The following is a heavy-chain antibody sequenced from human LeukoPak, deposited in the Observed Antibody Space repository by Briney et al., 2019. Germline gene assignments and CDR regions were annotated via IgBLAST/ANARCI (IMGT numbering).Heavy chain of an antibody. J-gene: IGHJ3*02. Sequence: SETLSLTCTVSGGSISSRTYYWGWIRQPPGKGLEWIGSIYYTGSTFYNPSLKSRVTISVDTSKNQFSMRLSSVTAADAAVYFCAREWTTWGAFDIWGQGTMVTVSS. CDR3: AREWTTWGAFDI. D-gene: IGHD2/OR15-2a*01. V-gene: IGHV4-39*07. CDR1: GGSISSRTYY. CDR2: IYYTGST.